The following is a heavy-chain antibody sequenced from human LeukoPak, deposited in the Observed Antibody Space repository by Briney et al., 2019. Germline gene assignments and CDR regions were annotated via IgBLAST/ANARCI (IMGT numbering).Heavy chain of an antibody. CDR3: ARAGGASWADY. CDR1: GFTFRGYW. J-gene: IGHJ4*02. CDR2: VKQDGNEK. D-gene: IGHD2-2*01. Sequence: GGSLILYCEASGFTFRGYWMTWVRQAPGKGLEWVANVKQDGNEKFYVDSVKGRFTITRDNGKNSLYMQMKSLRVEDTAIYYCARAGGASWADYWGQGTLVTVSS. V-gene: IGHV3-7*01.